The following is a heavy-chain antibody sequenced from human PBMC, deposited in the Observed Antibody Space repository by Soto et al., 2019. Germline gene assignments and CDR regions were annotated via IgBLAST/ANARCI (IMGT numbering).Heavy chain of an antibody. D-gene: IGHD6-13*01. CDR3: AKDLSSSWFLNNYLLRGPYYYYGMDV. J-gene: IGHJ6*02. V-gene: IGHV3-23*01. CDR1: GFTFSSYA. Sequence: EVQLLESGGGLVQPGGSLRLSCAASGFTFSSYAMSWVRQAPGKGLEWVSAISGSGGSTYYADSVKGRFTISRDNSKNTLYLQMNSLRAEDTAVYYCAKDLSSSWFLNNYLLRGPYYYYGMDVWGQGTTVTVSS. CDR2: ISGSGGST.